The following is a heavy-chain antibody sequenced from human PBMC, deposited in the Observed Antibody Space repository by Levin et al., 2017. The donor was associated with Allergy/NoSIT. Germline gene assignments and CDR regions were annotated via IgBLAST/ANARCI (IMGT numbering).Heavy chain of an antibody. CDR3: NADLLYHYMGV. CDR1: GFTFRTAW. CDR2: IKSTPDGGTV. Sequence: GGSLRLSCAASGFTFRTAWMTWVRQAPGKGLECVGRIKSTPDGGTVDYAAHVKGRFTISRDDSKNTLHLQMDSLKTEDTAVYYCNADLLYHYMGVWGKGTTVTVSS. J-gene: IGHJ6*03. V-gene: IGHV3-15*01.